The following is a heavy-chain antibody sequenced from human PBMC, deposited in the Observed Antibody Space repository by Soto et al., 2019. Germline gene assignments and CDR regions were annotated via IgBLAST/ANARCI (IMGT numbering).Heavy chain of an antibody. V-gene: IGHV1-18*04. CDR3: ARLNSDYAVDY. J-gene: IGHJ4*02. D-gene: IGHD5-12*01. CDR2: ISTWNDGK. CDR1: GYTFTSYG. Sequence: VKVSCKPSGYTFTSYGCSWVRQAPGQGPEWMGWISTWNDGKTDAQKFRGRVTMTTDTSTSTAYMELRSLRSDDTAVYYCARLNSDYAVDYWGQGTLVTVSS.